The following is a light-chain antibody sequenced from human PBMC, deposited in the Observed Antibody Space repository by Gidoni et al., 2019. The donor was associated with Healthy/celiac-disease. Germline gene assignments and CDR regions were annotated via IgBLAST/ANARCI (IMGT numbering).Light chain of an antibody. CDR2: GAS. Sequence: PGTLSLSPGERATLTCRASQSVSSSYLAWYQQKPGQAPRLLIYGASSRATGIPDRFSGSGSGTDFTLTISRLEPEDFAVYYCQQYGSSPYTFGQGTKLEIK. CDR3: QQYGSSPYT. J-gene: IGKJ2*01. CDR1: QSVSSSY. V-gene: IGKV3-20*01.